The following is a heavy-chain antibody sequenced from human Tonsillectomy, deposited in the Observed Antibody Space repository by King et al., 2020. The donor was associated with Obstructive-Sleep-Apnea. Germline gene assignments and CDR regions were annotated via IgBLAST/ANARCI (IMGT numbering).Heavy chain of an antibody. CDR3: ARASGSGWNYYYYGMDV. CDR2: IIPILGIA. CDR1: GGTFSSYA. Sequence: EQLVQSGAEVKKPGSSVKVSCKASGGTFSSYAISWVRQAPGQGLEWMGGIIPILGIANYAQKFQGRVTITADKSTSTAYMELSSLRSEDTAVYYCARASGSGWNYYYYGMDVWGQGTTVTVSS. J-gene: IGHJ6*02. D-gene: IGHD3-22*01. V-gene: IGHV1-69*10.